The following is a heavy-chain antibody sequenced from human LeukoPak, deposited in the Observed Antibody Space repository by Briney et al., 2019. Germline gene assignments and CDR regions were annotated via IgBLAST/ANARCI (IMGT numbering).Heavy chain of an antibody. CDR1: GFTFSSYW. CDR2: LNSDGSST. V-gene: IGHV3-74*01. Sequence: GGSLRLSCAASGFTFSSYWMHWVRQAPGKGLVWVSRLNSDGSSTSYADSVKGRFTISRDNAKNTLYLQMNSLRAEDTAVYYCARSSRGDAINFDYWGQGALVTVSS. J-gene: IGHJ4*02. CDR3: ARSSRGDAINFDY. D-gene: IGHD2-21*02.